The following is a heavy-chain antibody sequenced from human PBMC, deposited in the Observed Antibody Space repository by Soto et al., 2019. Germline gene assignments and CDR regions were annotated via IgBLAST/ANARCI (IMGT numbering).Heavy chain of an antibody. V-gene: IGHV3-23*01. CDR3: AKMEYNWNYFDY. J-gene: IGHJ4*02. CDR2: ISGSGGST. D-gene: IGHD1-20*01. Sequence: EVQLLESGGGLVQPGGSLRLSCAASGFTFTSYAMSWVRQAPGKGLEWVSAISGSGGSTYYADSVKGRFTVSRDNSKNTLYQQMNSLRAEDTAVYYCAKMEYNWNYFDYWGQGTLVTVSS. CDR1: GFTFTSYA.